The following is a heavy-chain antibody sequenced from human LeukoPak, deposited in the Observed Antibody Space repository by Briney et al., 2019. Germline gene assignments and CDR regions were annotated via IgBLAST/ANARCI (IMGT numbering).Heavy chain of an antibody. CDR2: IYSGGST. CDR3: ASYRYGSSFAFDI. J-gene: IGHJ3*02. V-gene: IGHV3-66*01. Sequence: GGSLRLSCGASGFTVSTNYMSWVRQAPGKGLEWVSIIYSGGSTYYADSMKGRFTISRDNSKNTLYLQMNSLRAEDTAVYYCASYRYGSSFAFDIWGQGTMVTVSS. CDR1: GFTVSTNY. D-gene: IGHD6-6*01.